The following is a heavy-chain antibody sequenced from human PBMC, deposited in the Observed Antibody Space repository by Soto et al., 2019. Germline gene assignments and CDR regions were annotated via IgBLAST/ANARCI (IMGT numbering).Heavy chain of an antibody. Sequence: QVQVVQSGAEEQKPGSSVKVSCKASGGTFSSSAISWVRQAPGQGLEWMGGIIPMFGTAQYAQRFQDRVTITADESTSTAYMELSSLSSDDTAVYYCARDFGHGHCSGGSCYTLDHWGQGTLVVVSS. D-gene: IGHD2-15*01. CDR1: GGTFSSSA. CDR3: ARDFGHGHCSGGSCYTLDH. V-gene: IGHV1-69*01. CDR2: IIPMFGTA. J-gene: IGHJ4*02.